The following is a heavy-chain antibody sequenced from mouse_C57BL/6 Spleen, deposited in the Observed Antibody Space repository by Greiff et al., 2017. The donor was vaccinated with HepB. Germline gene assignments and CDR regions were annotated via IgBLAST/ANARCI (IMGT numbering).Heavy chain of an antibody. CDR1: GFTFSSYA. V-gene: IGHV5-4*03. CDR2: ISDGGSYT. J-gene: IGHJ4*01. CDR3: ARVGRDYAMDY. Sequence: EVKLMESGGGLVKPGGSLKLSCAASGFTFSSYAMSWVRQTPEKRLEWVATISDGGSYTYYPDNVKGRFTISRDNAKNNLYLQMSHLKSEDTAMYYCARVGRDYAMDYWGQGTSVTVSS.